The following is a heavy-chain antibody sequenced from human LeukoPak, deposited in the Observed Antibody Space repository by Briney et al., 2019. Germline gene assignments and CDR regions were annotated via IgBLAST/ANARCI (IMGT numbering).Heavy chain of an antibody. CDR3: ARHPTPYKSGSHSFDY. Sequence: ASVKVSCKASGYTFTSYVINWVRQATGQGLEWMGWMNPNSGNTGYAQKFQGRVTMTRNTSISTAYMELSSLRSEDTAVYYCARHPTPYKSGSHSFDYWGQGTLVTVSS. CDR1: GYTFTSYV. CDR2: MNPNSGNT. V-gene: IGHV1-8*01. D-gene: IGHD1-26*01. J-gene: IGHJ4*02.